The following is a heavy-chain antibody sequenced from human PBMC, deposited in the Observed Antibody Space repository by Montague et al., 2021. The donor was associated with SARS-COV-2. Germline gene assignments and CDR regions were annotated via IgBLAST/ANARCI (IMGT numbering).Heavy chain of an antibody. J-gene: IGHJ4*02. CDR1: GASINDYY. Sequence: SETLSLTCNVSGASINDYYWNWLRQSPGKRLEWIGYAYTAVRTSYNPSLKGRVTISLDTSKNQISLKLTSMTAADAAVYFCARRAAGGLFYFDYWGLGTLVSGSS. CDR2: AYTAVRT. CDR3: ARRAAGGLFYFDY. D-gene: IGHD6-13*01. V-gene: IGHV4-59*01.